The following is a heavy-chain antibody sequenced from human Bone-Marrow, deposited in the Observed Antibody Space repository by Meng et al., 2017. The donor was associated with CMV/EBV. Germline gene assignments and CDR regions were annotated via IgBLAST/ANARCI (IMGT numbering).Heavy chain of an antibody. Sequence: ASVKVSCKASGYTFISYGISWVRQAPGQGLEWMGWISAYNGNTNYAQKLQGRVTMTTDTSTSTAYMELRSLRSEDTAVYYCARGWTTVVTGPYDDYWGQGTLVTVSS. CDR1: GYTFISYG. D-gene: IGHD4-23*01. CDR3: ARGWTTVVTGPYDDY. CDR2: ISAYNGNT. J-gene: IGHJ4*02. V-gene: IGHV1-18*01.